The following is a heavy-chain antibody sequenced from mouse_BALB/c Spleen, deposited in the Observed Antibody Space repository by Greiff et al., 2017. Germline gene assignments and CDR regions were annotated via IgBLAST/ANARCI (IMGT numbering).Heavy chain of an antibody. CDR2: IYPGDGST. J-gene: IGHJ2*01. D-gene: IGHD1-2*01. V-gene: IGHV1S56*01. Sequence: VQRVESGPELVKPGALVKISCKASGYTFTSYDINWVKQRPGQGLEWIGWIYPGDGSTKYNEKFKGKATLTADKSSSTAYMQLSSLTSENSAVYFCARRTTATEDYFDYWGQGTTLTVSS. CDR1: GYTFTSYD. CDR3: ARRTTATEDYFDY.